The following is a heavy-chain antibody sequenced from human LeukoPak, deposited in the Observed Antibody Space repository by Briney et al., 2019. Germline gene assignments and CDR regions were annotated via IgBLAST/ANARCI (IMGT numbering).Heavy chain of an antibody. CDR2: INPNSGGT. V-gene: IGHV1-2*02. J-gene: IGHJ6*03. CDR1: GYTFTGYY. CDR3: ARGAGYYYYMDV. Sequence: ASVKVSCKASGYTFTGYYKHWVRQAPGQGLEWMGWINPNSGGTNYAQKFQGRVTMTRDTSIGTAYMELSRLRSDDTAVYYCARGAGYYYYMDVWGKGTTVTVSS.